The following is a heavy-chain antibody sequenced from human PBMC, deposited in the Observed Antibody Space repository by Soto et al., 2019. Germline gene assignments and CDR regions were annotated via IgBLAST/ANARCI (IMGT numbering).Heavy chain of an antibody. J-gene: IGHJ6*03. CDR1: GGSISSSSYY. V-gene: IGHV4-39*01. CDR3: ARLVIAAAAMAGDPYYYYMDV. D-gene: IGHD6-13*01. Sequence: QVQLQESGPGLVKPSETLSLTCTVSGGSISSSSYYWGWIRQPPGKGLEWVGSIYYSGGTYYNPSLKSRVTISVDTSKKQFSLKLSSVTAADTAVYYCARLVIAAAAMAGDPYYYYMDVWGKGTTVTVSS. CDR2: IYYSGGT.